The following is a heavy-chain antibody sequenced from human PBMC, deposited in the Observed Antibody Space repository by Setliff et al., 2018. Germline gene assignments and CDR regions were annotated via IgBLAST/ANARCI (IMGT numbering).Heavy chain of an antibody. D-gene: IGHD1-26*01. Sequence: GASVKVSCKASGYDFTDHYLHWVRQAPGQGLEWMGWINPIFGTANYAQKFQGRVTITADESTSTAYMELSSLRSEDTAVYYCARREVGATAGAFDIWGQGTMVTVSS. J-gene: IGHJ3*02. CDR1: GYDFTDHY. CDR3: ARREVGATAGAFDI. V-gene: IGHV1-69*13. CDR2: INPIFGTA.